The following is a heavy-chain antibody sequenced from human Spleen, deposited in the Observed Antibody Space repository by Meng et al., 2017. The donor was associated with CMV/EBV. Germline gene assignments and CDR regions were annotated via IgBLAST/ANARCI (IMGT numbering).Heavy chain of an antibody. Sequence: GGSLRLSCETSGFPFNTYSMNWVRQAPGKGLECVSSISSTSSYIFYADSVRGRFTISRDNAKNALYLRMDSLRTEDTAVYYCASLLELGGNMDVWGQGTTVTVSS. D-gene: IGHD3-16*01. CDR1: GFPFNTYS. V-gene: IGHV3-21*01. J-gene: IGHJ6*02. CDR3: ASLLELGGNMDV. CDR2: ISSTSSYI.